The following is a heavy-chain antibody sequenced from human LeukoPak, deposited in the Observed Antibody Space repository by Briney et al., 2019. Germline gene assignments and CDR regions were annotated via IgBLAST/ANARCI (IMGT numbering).Heavy chain of an antibody. J-gene: IGHJ4*02. D-gene: IGHD3-16*02. Sequence: SETLSLTCTVSGGSISSSSYYWSWIRQPPGKGLEWIGEINHSGSTNYNPSLKSRVTISVDTSKNQFSLKLSSVTAADTAVYYCARVRIMITFGGVIVPKDFDYWGQGTLVTVSS. CDR2: INHSGST. CDR1: GGSISSSSYY. CDR3: ARVRIMITFGGVIVPKDFDY. V-gene: IGHV4-39*07.